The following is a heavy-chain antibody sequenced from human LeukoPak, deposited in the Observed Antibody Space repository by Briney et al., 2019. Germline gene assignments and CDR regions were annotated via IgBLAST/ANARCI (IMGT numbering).Heavy chain of an antibody. CDR3: AKVRPRLVTTVTTFDY. CDR2: ISSSGGST. Sequence: GGSLRLSCAASGFTFSSYGMSWVRQAPGRGLEGVSAISSSGGSTYYADSVKGRFTISRDNSKNTLYLQMNSLRAEDTAVYYCAKVRPRLVTTVTTFDYWGQGTLVSVS. V-gene: IGHV3-23*01. CDR1: GFTFSSYG. J-gene: IGHJ4*02. D-gene: IGHD4-17*01.